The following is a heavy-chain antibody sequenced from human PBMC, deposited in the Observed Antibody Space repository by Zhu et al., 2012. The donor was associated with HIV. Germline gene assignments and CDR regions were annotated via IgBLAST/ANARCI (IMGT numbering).Heavy chain of an antibody. V-gene: IGHV4-39*07. CDR1: GGSISSSSYY. D-gene: IGHD3-22*01. J-gene: IGHJ3*02. CDR3: ARPGTMIARPGAFDI. Sequence: QVQLQESGPGLVKPSETLSLTCTVSGGSISSSSYYWGWIRQPPGKGLEWIGSIYYSGSTYYNPSLKSRVTISVDTSKNQFSLKLSSVTAADTAVYYCARPGTMIARPGAFDIWGQGTMVTVSS. CDR2: IYYSGST.